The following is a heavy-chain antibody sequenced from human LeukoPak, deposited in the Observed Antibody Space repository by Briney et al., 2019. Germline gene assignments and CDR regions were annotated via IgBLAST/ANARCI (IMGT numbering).Heavy chain of an antibody. D-gene: IGHD1-26*01. Sequence: PGGSLRLSCAASGFTFSSYEMNWVRQAPGKGLEWVSGINWNGGSTGYADSVKGRFTISRDNAKNSLYLQMNSLRAEDTALYYCARDKRRWERSFDYWGQGTLVTVSS. V-gene: IGHV3-20*04. CDR2: INWNGGST. CDR1: GFTFSSYE. CDR3: ARDKRRWERSFDY. J-gene: IGHJ4*02.